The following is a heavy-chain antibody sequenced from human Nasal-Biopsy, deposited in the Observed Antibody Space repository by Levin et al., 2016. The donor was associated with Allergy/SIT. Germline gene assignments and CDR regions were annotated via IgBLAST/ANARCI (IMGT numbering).Heavy chain of an antibody. CDR3: AKRYLPGTRLLPFDY. CDR2: LSGSGLSR. Sequence: ESLKISCEGSGFTFSQYEVNWVRQAPGKGLEWVSALSGSGLSRYYADSVKGRFTISRDNSKNTLYLQIDSLRAEDTAVYYCAKRYLPGTRLLPFDYWGQGTLVTVSS. CDR1: GFTFSQYE. V-gene: IGHV3-23*01. D-gene: IGHD2-2*01. J-gene: IGHJ4*02.